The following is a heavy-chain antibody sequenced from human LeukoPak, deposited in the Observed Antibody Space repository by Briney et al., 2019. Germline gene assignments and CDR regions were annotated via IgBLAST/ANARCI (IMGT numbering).Heavy chain of an antibody. CDR1: GGSISSGSYY. CDR3: ARDPTTLTIFGNYYYMDV. D-gene: IGHD3-3*01. Sequence: NPSETLSLTCTVSGGSISSGSYYWSWIRQPAGKGLEWIGHIYTSGSTNYNPSLKSRVTISVDTSKNQFSLKLSSVTAADTAVYYCARDPTTLTIFGNYYYMDVWGKGTTVTVSS. V-gene: IGHV4-61*09. CDR2: IYTSGST. J-gene: IGHJ6*03.